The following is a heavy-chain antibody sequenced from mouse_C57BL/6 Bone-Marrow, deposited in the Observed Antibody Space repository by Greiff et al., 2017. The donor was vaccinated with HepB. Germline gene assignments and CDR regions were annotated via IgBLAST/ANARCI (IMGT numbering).Heavy chain of an antibody. J-gene: IGHJ4*01. D-gene: IGHD4-1*02. CDR3: ATNWRGYYAMDY. Sequence: EVNLVESGGGLVKPGGSLKLSCAASGFTFSDYGMHWVRQAPEKGLEWVAYISSGSSTIYYADTVKGRFTISRDNAKNTLFLQMTSLRSEDTAMYYCATNWRGYYAMDYWGQGTSVTVSS. V-gene: IGHV5-17*01. CDR2: ISSGSSTI. CDR1: GFTFSDYG.